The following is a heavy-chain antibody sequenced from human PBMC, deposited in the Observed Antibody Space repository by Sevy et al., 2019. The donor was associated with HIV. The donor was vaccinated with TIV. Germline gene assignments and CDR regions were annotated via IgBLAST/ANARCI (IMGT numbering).Heavy chain of an antibody. V-gene: IGHV3-23*01. Sequence: GGSLRLSCVASGFTFNTHVMNWVRQAPGKGLEWVSSISGFGNTYYVDSVRGRFTISRDKAKNTLYLQMNSLGADDTAVYYCAKVLNPALESMMEVTVRSLKGFDVWGQGTMVTVSS. D-gene: IGHD3-22*01. CDR1: GFTFNTHV. CDR3: AKVLNPALESMMEVTVRSLKGFDV. CDR2: ISGFGNT. J-gene: IGHJ3*01.